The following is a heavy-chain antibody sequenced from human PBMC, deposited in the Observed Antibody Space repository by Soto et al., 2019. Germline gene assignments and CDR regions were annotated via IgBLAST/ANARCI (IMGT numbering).Heavy chain of an antibody. V-gene: IGHV3-21*01. J-gene: IGHJ4*02. Sequence: GGSLRLSCAASGFTFSNSTMNWVRQAPGKGLEWVACITSSGSFIYYADSMKGRFTISRDDAKKSLYLQMNSLRAEDTAVYYCARVPAASDRTAFYYVSKFLYFDYWGRGTQVTVSS. CDR3: ARVPAASDRTAFYYVSKFLYFDY. D-gene: IGHD3-22*01. CDR1: GFTFSNST. CDR2: ITSSGSFI.